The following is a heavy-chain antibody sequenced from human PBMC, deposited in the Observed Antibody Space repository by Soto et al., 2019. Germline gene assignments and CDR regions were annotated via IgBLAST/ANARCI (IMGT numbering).Heavy chain of an antibody. V-gene: IGHV1-18*01. CDR3: AIGYRSGWLGVDP. Sequence: ASVKVSSKASGYTFTSYGISGVRQAPGPGLEWMGWISAYNGNTNYAQKLQGRVTMTTDTSTSTAYMELRSLRSDDTAGYYCAIGYRSGWLGVDPWGQGTRVTVSS. CDR1: GYTFTSYG. D-gene: IGHD6-19*01. J-gene: IGHJ5*02. CDR2: ISAYNGNT.